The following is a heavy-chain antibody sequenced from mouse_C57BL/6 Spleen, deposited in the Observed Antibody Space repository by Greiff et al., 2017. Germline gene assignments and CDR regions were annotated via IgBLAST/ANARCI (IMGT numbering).Heavy chain of an antibody. V-gene: IGHV1-69*01. J-gene: IGHJ4*01. CDR3: ERSEITPYAMDY. D-gene: IGHD1-1*01. Sequence: VQLKQPGAELVMPGASVKLSCKASGYTFTSYWMHWVKQRPGQGLEWIGEIDPSDSYTNYNQKFKGKSTLTVDKSSSTAYMQLSSLTSEDSAVYDCERSEITPYAMDYWGQGTSVTVSS. CDR2: IDPSDSYT. CDR1: GYTFTSYW.